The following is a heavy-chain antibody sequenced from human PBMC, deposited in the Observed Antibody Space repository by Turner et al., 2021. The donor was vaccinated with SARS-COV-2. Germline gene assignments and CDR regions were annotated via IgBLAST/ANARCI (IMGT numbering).Heavy chain of an antibody. Sequence: QVQLVESGGGVVQPGRSLRLPCAAPGFTFSSYAMHWVRQAPGKGLEWVAVISYDGSNKYYADSVKGRFTISRDNSKNTLYLQMNSLRAEDTAVYYCARALINYCTNGVCFPFDPWGQGTLVTVSS. D-gene: IGHD2-8*01. J-gene: IGHJ5*02. CDR3: ARALINYCTNGVCFPFDP. CDR1: GFTFSSYA. V-gene: IGHV3-30-3*01. CDR2: ISYDGSNK.